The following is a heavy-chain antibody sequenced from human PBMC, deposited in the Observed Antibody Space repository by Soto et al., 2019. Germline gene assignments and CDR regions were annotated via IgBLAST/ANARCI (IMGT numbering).Heavy chain of an antibody. V-gene: IGHV1-46*01. Sequence: GASVKVSCKASGDTFTSYYMHWVRQAPGQGLEWMGIINPSGGSTSYAQKFQGRVTMTRDTSTSTVYMELSSLRSEDTAVYYCARFLNGYDSSGGFDYWGQGTLVTVSS. J-gene: IGHJ4*02. CDR1: GDTFTSYY. CDR2: INPSGGST. D-gene: IGHD3-22*01. CDR3: ARFLNGYDSSGGFDY.